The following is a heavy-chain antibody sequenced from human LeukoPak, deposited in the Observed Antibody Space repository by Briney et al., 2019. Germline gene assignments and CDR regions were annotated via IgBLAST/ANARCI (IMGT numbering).Heavy chain of an antibody. CDR2: ISGSGGST. Sequence: GGSLRLSCAASGFTFSSYVMSWVRQAPGKGLEWVSAISGSGGSTYYADAVKGRFTISGGNSKNRLYLQMNSLRDEDTAVYYCAKGRGQWLPAINYWGQGTLVTVSS. CDR1: GFTFSSYV. D-gene: IGHD6-19*01. V-gene: IGHV3-23*01. CDR3: AKGRGQWLPAINY. J-gene: IGHJ4*02.